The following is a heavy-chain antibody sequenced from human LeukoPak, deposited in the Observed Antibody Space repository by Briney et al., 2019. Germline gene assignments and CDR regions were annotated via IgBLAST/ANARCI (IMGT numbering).Heavy chain of an antibody. V-gene: IGHV4-4*02. CDR3: ARRVKCSSTSCPLYDY. CDR2: IYHRGNT. CDR1: GGSISSSNW. D-gene: IGHD2-2*01. Sequence: SGTPSLTCAVSGGSISSSNWWNWVRQTPGKGLEWIGEIYHRGNTHYNPSLKSRVTISVDASKNQFSLKLSSVTAADTAVYYCARRVKCSSTSCPLYDYWGQGTLVTVSS. J-gene: IGHJ4*02.